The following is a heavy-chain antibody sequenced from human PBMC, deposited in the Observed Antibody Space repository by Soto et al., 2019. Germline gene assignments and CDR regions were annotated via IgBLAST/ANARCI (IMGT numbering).Heavy chain of an antibody. CDR3: ARGPTDYYDNSGNYFLDY. CDR1: GYTFTTYG. CDR2: ISTYNGNT. V-gene: IGHV1-18*01. Sequence: QVQLVQSGAEVKKPGASVKVSCKASGYTFTTYGMSWVRQAPGQGLDWMGWISTYNGNTKYAERLQGRVTMTTDTTTITAYMEPRSLRSDDTAVYYCARGPTDYYDNSGNYFLDYWGQGTLVTVSS. J-gene: IGHJ4*02. D-gene: IGHD3-22*01.